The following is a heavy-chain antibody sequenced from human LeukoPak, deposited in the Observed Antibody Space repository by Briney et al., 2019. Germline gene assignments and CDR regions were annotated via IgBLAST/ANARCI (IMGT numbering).Heavy chain of an antibody. CDR3: ARDRYYYDSSGYYGDAFDF. D-gene: IGHD3-22*01. V-gene: IGHV4-59*01. Sequence: PSETLSLTCTVSGGSISSYYWSWIRQPPGKGLEWIGYIYYSGSTNYNPSLKSRVTISVDTSKNQFSLKLSSVTAADMAVYYCARDRYYYDSSGYYGDAFDFWGQGTMVTVSS. J-gene: IGHJ3*01. CDR2: IYYSGST. CDR1: GGSISSYY.